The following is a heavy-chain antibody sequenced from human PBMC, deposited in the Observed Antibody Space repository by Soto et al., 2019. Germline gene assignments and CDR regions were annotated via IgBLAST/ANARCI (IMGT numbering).Heavy chain of an antibody. J-gene: IGHJ4*02. V-gene: IGHV4-4*02. D-gene: IGHD2-2*01. CDR1: GDSISGSQW. CDR3: ARGTSSRDEYFDY. CDR2: ISHTGTT. Sequence: SETLSPTCAVSGDSISGSQWWSWVRLPPGKGLEWMGEISHTGTTNYNPSLKSRVTMSVDKPKNQFSLNLTSVTAADTAVYYSARGTSSRDEYFDYWGQGTVVTVSS.